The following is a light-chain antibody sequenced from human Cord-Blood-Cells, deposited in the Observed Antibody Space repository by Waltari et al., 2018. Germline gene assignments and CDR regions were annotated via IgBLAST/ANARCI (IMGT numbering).Light chain of an antibody. Sequence: QSALTQPASVSGSPGQSITISCTGTSSAAGGYNYLFWYQQHPGKAPKLMIYEVSNRPSGVSNRFSGSKSGNTASLTISGLQAEDEADYYCSSYTSSSTLVFGGGTKLTVL. V-gene: IGLV2-14*01. J-gene: IGLJ2*01. CDR1: SSAAGGYNY. CDR3: SSYTSSSTLV. CDR2: EVS.